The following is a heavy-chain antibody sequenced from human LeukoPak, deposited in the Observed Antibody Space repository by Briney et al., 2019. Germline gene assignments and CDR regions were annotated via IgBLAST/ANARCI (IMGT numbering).Heavy chain of an antibody. D-gene: IGHD3-10*01. Sequence: GASVKVSCKASGGTFSSYAMSWVGQAPGQGLEWMGGIIPIFGTANYAQKFQGRVTITADESTSTAYIELSSLRSQDTAVYYCARSIKDYYGSGSYYPAGYFDYWGQGTLVTVSS. J-gene: IGHJ4*02. CDR2: IIPIFGTA. CDR1: GGTFSSYA. CDR3: ARSIKDYYGSGSYYPAGYFDY. V-gene: IGHV1-69*13.